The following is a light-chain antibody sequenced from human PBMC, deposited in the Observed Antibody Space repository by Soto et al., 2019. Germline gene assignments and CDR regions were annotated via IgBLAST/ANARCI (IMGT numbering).Light chain of an antibody. CDR1: QSVSNY. CDR2: GVS. Sequence: EIVLTQSPATLSLSPGDIATLSCRASQSVSNYLAWFQQKPGQPPRLLIYGVSNRATGIPARFSGSGSGTDFSLTIDRLEPEDYAVYYCQQRDNWPRTFGQGTKVEIK. CDR3: QQRDNWPRT. V-gene: IGKV3-11*01. J-gene: IGKJ2*01.